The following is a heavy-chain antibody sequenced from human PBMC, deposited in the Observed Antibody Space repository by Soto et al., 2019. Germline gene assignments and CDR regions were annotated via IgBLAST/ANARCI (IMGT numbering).Heavy chain of an antibody. D-gene: IGHD1-26*01. Sequence: GGSLRLSCAASGFTFSGSAMHWVRQASGKGLEWVGRIRSKAKNYATAYAASVQGRFSISRDDSNNTTNLQMNSLKTEDKAIYYCTIEGAGFGFWGQGALVTVSS. J-gene: IGHJ4*02. CDR2: IRSKAKNYAT. CDR1: GFTFSGSA. V-gene: IGHV3-73*01. CDR3: TIEGAGFGF.